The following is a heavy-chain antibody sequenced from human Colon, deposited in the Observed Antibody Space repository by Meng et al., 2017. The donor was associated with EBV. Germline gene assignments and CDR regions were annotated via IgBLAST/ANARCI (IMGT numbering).Heavy chain of an antibody. J-gene: IGHJ4*02. Sequence: QVQVQQWGAGLLKPSEXLSLTCGLYGDTVSVHFWDWIRQAPGKGLEWIGEIYHSGRTNYNPSVKSRVSMSVDKSQNHFSLRLSSVTAADTAVYYCTTLYGDSISWGQGTLVNVSS. CDR2: IYHSGRT. V-gene: IGHV4-34*08. D-gene: IGHD4-17*01. CDR1: GDTVSVHF. CDR3: TTLYGDSIS.